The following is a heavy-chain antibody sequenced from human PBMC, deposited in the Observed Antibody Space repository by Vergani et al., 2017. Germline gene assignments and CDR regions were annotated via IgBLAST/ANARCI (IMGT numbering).Heavy chain of an antibody. D-gene: IGHD2-2*01. CDR1: GFTFSSYA. CDR2: ISYEGSNK. V-gene: IGHV3-30-3*01. CDR3: ARDWGPWDIVVVGNY. J-gene: IGHJ4*02. Sequence: QVQLVESGGGVVQPGRSLRLSCAASGFTFSSYAMHWVRQAPGKGLEWVAVISYEGSNKYYADSVKGRFTISRDNSKNTLYLQMNSLRAEDTAVYYCARDWGPWDIVVVGNYWGQGTLVTVSS.